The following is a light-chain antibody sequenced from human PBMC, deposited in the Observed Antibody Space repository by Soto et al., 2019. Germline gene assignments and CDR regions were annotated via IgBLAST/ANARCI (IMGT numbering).Light chain of an antibody. V-gene: IGKV3-15*01. CDR3: QQYDNWPPIN. Sequence: EVVITQSPATLSVSQAEGGTLSLRASQRVSSNLAWYQQKHGQAPRLLIYGASTRATGIPARFSGSGSGTEFTLTIRSLQSEDFAVYYCQQYDNWPPINCGQGTRREIK. CDR2: GAS. CDR1: QRVSSN. J-gene: IGKJ5*01.